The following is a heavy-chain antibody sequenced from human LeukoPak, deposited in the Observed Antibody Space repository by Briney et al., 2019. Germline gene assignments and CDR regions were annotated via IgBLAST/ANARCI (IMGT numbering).Heavy chain of an antibody. CDR3: AKFSPPPGGSSGWNWVIDY. CDR2: IKQDETEK. Sequence: PGGSLRLSCTASGFTFSNFWMGWVRQAPGKGLEWVANIKQDETEKFYLGSVKGRFTISRDNAKNSLYLQMNSLRVEDTAVYYCAKFSPPPGGSSGWNWVIDYWGQGTLVTVSS. D-gene: IGHD6-25*01. CDR1: GFTFSNFW. J-gene: IGHJ4*02. V-gene: IGHV3-7*03.